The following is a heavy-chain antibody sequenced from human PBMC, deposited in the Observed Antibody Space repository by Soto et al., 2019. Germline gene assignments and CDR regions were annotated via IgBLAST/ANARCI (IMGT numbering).Heavy chain of an antibody. J-gene: IGHJ6*03. CDR3: ASTPDYYGSGSYIYYMDV. Sequence: GGSLRLSCAASGFTFSSYSMNWVRQAPGKGLEWVSSISSSSSYIYYADSVKGRFTISRDNAKNSLYLQMNSLRAEDTAVYYCASTPDYYGSGSYIYYMDVWGKGTTVTVSS. V-gene: IGHV3-21*01. CDR2: ISSSSSYI. D-gene: IGHD3-10*01. CDR1: GFTFSSYS.